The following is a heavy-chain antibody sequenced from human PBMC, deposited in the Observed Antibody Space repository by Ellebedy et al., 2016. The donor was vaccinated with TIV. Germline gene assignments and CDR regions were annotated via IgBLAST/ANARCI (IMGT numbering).Heavy chain of an antibody. J-gene: IGHJ4*02. CDR3: AKDFGGTTAALGY. V-gene: IGHV3-74*01. Sequence: GESLKISXVASGFPFSNYWMHWVRQVPGKGLMWVSRINTDGTTTRYADSVKGRFTISRDNAKNSLHLQMNSLRTEDTALYYCAKDFGGTTAALGYWGQGTLVTVSS. CDR2: INTDGTTT. D-gene: IGHD4-11*01. CDR1: GFPFSNYW.